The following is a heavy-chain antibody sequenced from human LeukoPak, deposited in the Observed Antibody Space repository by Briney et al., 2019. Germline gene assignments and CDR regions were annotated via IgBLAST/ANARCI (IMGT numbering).Heavy chain of an antibody. CDR3: AKWGDYDVLTGYYVSDY. Sequence: GGSLRLSCAASGFTFSKYAMRWVRQAPGKGLEWVSAITGSGGNTYYADSVKGRFTISRDNSKNTVFLQMNSLRAEDTAVYYCAKWGDYDVLTGYYVSDYWGQGTLVTVSS. J-gene: IGHJ4*02. D-gene: IGHD3-9*01. CDR1: GFTFSKYA. V-gene: IGHV3-23*01. CDR2: ITGSGGNT.